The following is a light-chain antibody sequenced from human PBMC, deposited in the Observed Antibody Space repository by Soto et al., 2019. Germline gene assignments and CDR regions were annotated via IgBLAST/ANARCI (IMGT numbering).Light chain of an antibody. J-gene: IGLJ3*02. Sequence: QSALTQPPSASGSPEQSLTISCTGTSTDVGNYNYVSWYQQHPGKAPKLMISDVNRRPSGVPDRFSGSKSGNTASLTVSGLQAEDEADYYCSSYAGSNNWVFGGGTKVTVL. V-gene: IGLV2-8*01. CDR3: SSYAGSNNWV. CDR1: STDVGNYNY. CDR2: DVN.